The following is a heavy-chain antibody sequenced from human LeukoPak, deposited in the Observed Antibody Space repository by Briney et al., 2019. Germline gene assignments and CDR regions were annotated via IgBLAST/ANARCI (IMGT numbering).Heavy chain of an antibody. D-gene: IGHD5-18*01. CDR3: ARDMGYDYGFFDS. J-gene: IGHJ4*02. CDR2: ISYDGSPK. Sequence: GGSLRLSCAASGFTLSRFAMHWVRQAPGKGLEWVASISYDGSPKYNADSVKGPFTISRDNPKNTLYLQINSLSPDDTAVHYCARDMGYDYGFFDSWGQGTLVTVSS. V-gene: IGHV3-30-3*01. CDR1: GFTLSRFA.